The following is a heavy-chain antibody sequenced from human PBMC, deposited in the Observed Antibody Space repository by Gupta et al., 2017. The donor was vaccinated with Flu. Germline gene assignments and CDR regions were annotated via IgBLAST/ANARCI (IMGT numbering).Heavy chain of an antibody. V-gene: IGHV4-31*03. Sequence: QVQLQESGPGLVRPSETLSLTCSVSGGFINAGGYYWNWVRRHPGKGLEWIGYIYNGGSTYYNPSLKSRVAISEDTSKNQLSLKLTSVTAADTAVYYCARGTNYPRRGVDFWGQGTLVTISS. CDR1: GGFINAGGYY. J-gene: IGHJ4*02. CDR2: IYNGGST. D-gene: IGHD3-10*01. CDR3: ARGTNYPRRGVDF.